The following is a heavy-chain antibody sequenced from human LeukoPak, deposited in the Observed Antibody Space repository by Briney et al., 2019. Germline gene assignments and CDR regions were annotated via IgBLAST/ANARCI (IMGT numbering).Heavy chain of an antibody. J-gene: IGHJ4*02. D-gene: IGHD1-20*01. CDR1: GGTFSSYA. Sequence: GASVKVSCKASGGTFSSYAISWVRQAPGQGLEWMGGIIPIFGTANYAQKFQGRVTITADESTSTAYMELSSLRSEDTAVYYCARDNWNDQGSFDYWGQGTLVTVSS. CDR3: ARDNWNDQGSFDY. V-gene: IGHV1-69*13. CDR2: IIPIFGTA.